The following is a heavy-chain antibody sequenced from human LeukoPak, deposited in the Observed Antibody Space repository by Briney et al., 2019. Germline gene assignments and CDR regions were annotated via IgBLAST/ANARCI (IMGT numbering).Heavy chain of an antibody. CDR2: IHSDGSKK. J-gene: IGHJ4*02. V-gene: IGHV3-30*02. D-gene: IGHD3-22*01. CDR3: AKEPTSRGYNDIDY. Sequence: PGGSLRLSCAASGFTFSSYTMHRVRQAPGKGLEWVACIHSDGSKKYYADSVKGRFTISRDNSKNTLSLQMNSLRAEDTAVYYCAKEPTSRGYNDIDYWGQGTLVTVSS. CDR1: GFTFSSYT.